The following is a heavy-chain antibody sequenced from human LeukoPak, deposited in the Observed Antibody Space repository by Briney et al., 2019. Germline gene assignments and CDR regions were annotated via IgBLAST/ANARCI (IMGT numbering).Heavy chain of an antibody. D-gene: IGHD3-3*01. Sequence: GGSLRLSCAASGFTFSSYGMHWVRQAPGKGLEWVAFIRYDGSNKYYADSVKGRFTISRDNSKNTLYLQMNSLKTEDTAVYYCASYTSAVQLRFLELTQQWGQGTLVTVSS. CDR1: GFTFSSYG. CDR3: ASYTSAVQLRFLELTQQ. V-gene: IGHV3-30*02. J-gene: IGHJ4*02. CDR2: IRYDGSNK.